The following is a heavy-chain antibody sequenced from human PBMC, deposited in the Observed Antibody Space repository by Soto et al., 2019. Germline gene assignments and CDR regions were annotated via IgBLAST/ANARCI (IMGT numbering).Heavy chain of an antibody. CDR2: SSGSSDNI. CDR3: VRDSARIVVVPPVDGDNWPDP. V-gene: IGHV3-11*06. CDR1: GFIFSDYF. J-gene: IGHJ5*02. D-gene: IGHD2-2*01. Sequence: PGGSLRLCCSASGFIFSDYFMSWSRQALAKGQEWVLCSSGSSDNIKYADSVKGHFTIPRDNAKNSLYQQMNSLRAEDTAVYYCVRDSARIVVVPPVDGDNWPDPWGQGT.